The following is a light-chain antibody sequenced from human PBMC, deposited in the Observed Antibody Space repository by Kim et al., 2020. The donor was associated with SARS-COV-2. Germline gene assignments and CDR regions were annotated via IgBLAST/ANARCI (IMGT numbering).Light chain of an antibody. J-gene: IGKJ5*01. CDR3: QQRSNWPLT. CDR1: QSVSSY. Sequence: WSPGEGATPACRASQSVSSYLAWYQQKSGQAPRLLIYDASNRATGIPARFSGSGSGTDFILTISSLEPEDFAVYFCQQRSNWPLTFGQGTRLEIK. V-gene: IGKV3-11*01. CDR2: DAS.